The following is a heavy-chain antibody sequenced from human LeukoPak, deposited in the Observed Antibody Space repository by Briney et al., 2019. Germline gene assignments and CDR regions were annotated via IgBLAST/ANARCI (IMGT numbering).Heavy chain of an antibody. CDR2: ISSSSGVI. CDR1: GSTFSSHT. D-gene: IGHD3-3*01. V-gene: IGHV3-48*04. Sequence: GGSLRLSCAASGSTFSSHTMNWVRQAPGKGLEWVSYISSSSGVIYYADSVKGRFTISRDNAKHSLYLQMDSLRAEDTAVYYCARPYYDFRSGPPAYWGQGTLVTVSS. CDR3: ARPYYDFRSGPPAY. J-gene: IGHJ4*02.